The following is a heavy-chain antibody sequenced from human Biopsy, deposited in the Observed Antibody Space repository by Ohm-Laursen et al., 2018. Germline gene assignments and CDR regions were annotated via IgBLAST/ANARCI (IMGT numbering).Heavy chain of an antibody. CDR1: DGSINSYY. V-gene: IGHV4-59*07. J-gene: IGHJ4*02. D-gene: IGHD5-18*01. CDR3: ARGSSYGYDFDY. Sequence: SDTLSLTCSASDGSINSYYWNWIRQPPGKRLEWIGNIYYSGSTNFNPSLKSRVTISVDTSKNQFSLKLSSVTAADTAVYFCARGSSYGYDFDYWGQGTLVAVSS. CDR2: IYYSGST.